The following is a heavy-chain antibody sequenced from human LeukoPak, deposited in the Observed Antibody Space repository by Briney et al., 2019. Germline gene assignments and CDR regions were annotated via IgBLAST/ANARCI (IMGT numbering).Heavy chain of an antibody. CDR3: ARARSGYSYGYSDYFDY. Sequence: SETLSLNCTVSGFSISSYYWSWIRQPPGRGLEWIGYSYYSGSTNYNPSLKSRVTISVDTSKNQFSLKLSSVTAADTAVYYCARARSGYSYGYSDYFDYWGQGTLVTVSS. J-gene: IGHJ4*02. V-gene: IGHV4-59*01. D-gene: IGHD5-18*01. CDR2: SYYSGST. CDR1: GFSISSYY.